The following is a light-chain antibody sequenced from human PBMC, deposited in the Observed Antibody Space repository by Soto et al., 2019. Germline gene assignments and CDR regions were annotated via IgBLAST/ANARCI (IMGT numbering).Light chain of an antibody. CDR1: QSLLHSNGYNY. J-gene: IGKJ2*01. V-gene: IGKV2-28*01. CDR3: MQALQTPAT. Sequence: DIVMTQSPLSLPVTPGEPASISCRSSQSLLHSNGYNYLDWYRQKPGQSPQFLIYLGSSRASGVPDRFSGSGSGTDFTLKISRVEAEDVGVYYCMQALQTPATFGQGTKLEIK. CDR2: LGS.